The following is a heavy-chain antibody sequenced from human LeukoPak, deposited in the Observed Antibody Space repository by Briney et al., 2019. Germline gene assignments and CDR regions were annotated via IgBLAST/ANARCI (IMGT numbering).Heavy chain of an antibody. CDR2: INDSGDS. CDR1: GGSFSDYY. V-gene: IGHV4-34*01. CDR3: ARGALVYTALEINF. J-gene: IGHJ4*02. Sequence: SETLSLTCAVYGGSFSDYYCSWIRQPPGKGLEWIGFINDSGDSKYNPSLQSRVAISIDTSKNQFSLKLSSVTAADTAVYYCARGALVYTALEINFWGQGTQVTVSS. D-gene: IGHD5-18*01.